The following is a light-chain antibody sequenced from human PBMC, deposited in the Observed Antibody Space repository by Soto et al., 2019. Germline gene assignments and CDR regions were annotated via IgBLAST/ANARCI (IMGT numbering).Light chain of an antibody. CDR3: QSYDSSLSGWV. CDR1: RSNIGAGYD. V-gene: IGLV1-40*01. J-gene: IGLJ3*02. Sequence: QPVLTQPPSVSGAPGQRVTISCTGSRSNIGAGYDVHWYQQLPGTAPKLLIYGNSNRPSGVPDRFSGSKSGTSASLAITGLQAEHEADYYCQSYDSSLSGWVFGGGTKLTVL. CDR2: GNS.